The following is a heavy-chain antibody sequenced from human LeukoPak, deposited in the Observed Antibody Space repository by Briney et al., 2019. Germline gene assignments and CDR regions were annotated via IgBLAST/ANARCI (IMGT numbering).Heavy chain of an antibody. CDR1: GGSIRNYY. D-gene: IGHD3-22*01. CDR2: VSNSGST. V-gene: IGHV4-59*08. J-gene: IGHJ4*02. Sequence: SETLSLTCSVSGGSIRNYYWTWIRQPPGKGLEWIGHVSNSGSTKYNPSLKCRVTISIDTSKKHFSLKLSSVTAADTAVYYCASRAYYDSSGLDYWGQGILVTVSS. CDR3: ASRAYYDSSGLDY.